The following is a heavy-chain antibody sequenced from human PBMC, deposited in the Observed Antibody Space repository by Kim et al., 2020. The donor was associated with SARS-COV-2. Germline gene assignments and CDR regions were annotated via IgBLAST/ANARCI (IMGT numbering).Heavy chain of an antibody. V-gene: IGHV4-59*13. D-gene: IGHD2-15*01. Sequence: SETLSLTCTVSGGSISSYYWSWIRQPPGKGLEWIGYIYYSGSTNYKPSLKSRVTISVDTSKNQFSLKLSSVTAADTAVYYCARDRREWSNVVGGMDVWGQGTTVTVSS. CDR1: GGSISSYY. CDR2: IYYSGST. J-gene: IGHJ6*02. CDR3: ARDRREWSNVVGGMDV.